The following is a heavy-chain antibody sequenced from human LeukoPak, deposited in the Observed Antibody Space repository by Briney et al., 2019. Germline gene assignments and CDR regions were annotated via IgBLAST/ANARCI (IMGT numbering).Heavy chain of an antibody. V-gene: IGHV3-7*03. Sequence: GGSLRLSCAASGFTFSNYWMTWVRQAPGKGLEWVANINRDGSERYYVDSVKGRFTISRDDARSSLYLQMNSLRAEDTAVYYCAMRNAMDVWGQGTTVIVFS. CDR3: AMRNAMDV. J-gene: IGHJ6*02. CDR2: INRDGSER. CDR1: GFTFSNYW.